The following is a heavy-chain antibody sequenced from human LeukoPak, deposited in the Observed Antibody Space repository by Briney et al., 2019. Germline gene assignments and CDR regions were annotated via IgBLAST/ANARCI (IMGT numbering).Heavy chain of an antibody. CDR3: ARDLDYDFWSGPYYFDY. CDR1: GFTVSSNY. V-gene: IGHV3-53*05. D-gene: IGHD3-3*01. J-gene: IGHJ4*02. Sequence: GGSLRLSCAASGFTVSSNYMSWVRQAPGKGLEWVSVIYSGGSTYYADSVKGRFTISRDNSKNTLYLQMNSLRAEDTAVYYCARDLDYDFWSGPYYFDYWGQGTLVTVSS. CDR2: IYSGGST.